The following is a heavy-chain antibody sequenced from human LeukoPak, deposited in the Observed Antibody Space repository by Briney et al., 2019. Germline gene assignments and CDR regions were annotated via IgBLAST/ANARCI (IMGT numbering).Heavy chain of an antibody. J-gene: IGHJ4*02. D-gene: IGHD1-26*01. CDR3: TSHDLYSGSYEQMVAVDY. Sequence: GGSLRLSCAASGFTFSNAWMSWVRQAPGKGLEWVGRIKSKTDGGTTDYAAPVKGRFTISRDDSKNTLYLQMNSLKTEDTAVYYCTSHDLYSGSYEQMVAVDYWGQGTLVTVSS. CDR2: IKSKTDGGTT. CDR1: GFTFSNAW. V-gene: IGHV3-15*01.